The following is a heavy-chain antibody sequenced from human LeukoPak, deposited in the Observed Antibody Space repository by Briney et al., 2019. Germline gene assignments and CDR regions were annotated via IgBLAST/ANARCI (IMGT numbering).Heavy chain of an antibody. J-gene: IGHJ4*02. CDR1: GYTFTGYY. V-gene: IGHV1-2*06. Sequence: ASVKVSCKASGYTFTGYYMHWVRQAPGQGLEWMGRNNPNSGGTNYAQKFRGRVTMTRDTSISTAYMELSSLRSDDTAVYYCTRESGSYHGNDYWGQGTLVTVSS. CDR3: TRESGSYHGNDY. D-gene: IGHD1-26*01. CDR2: NNPNSGGT.